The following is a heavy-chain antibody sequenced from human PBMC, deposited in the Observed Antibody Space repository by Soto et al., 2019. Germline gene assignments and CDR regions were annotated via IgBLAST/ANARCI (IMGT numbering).Heavy chain of an antibody. Sequence: SETLSLTCTVSGGSISSYYWSWIRQPPGKGLEWIGYIYYSGSTNYNPSLKSRVTISVDTSKNQFSLKLSSVTAADTAVYYCARGRAVRGALYDLNWFDPWGQGTLVTVSS. CDR1: GGSISSYY. J-gene: IGHJ5*02. CDR3: ARGRAVRGALYDLNWFDP. V-gene: IGHV4-59*08. CDR2: IYYSGST. D-gene: IGHD3-10*01.